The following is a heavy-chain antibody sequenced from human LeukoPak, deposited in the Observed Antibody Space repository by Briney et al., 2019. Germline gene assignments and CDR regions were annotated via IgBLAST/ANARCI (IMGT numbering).Heavy chain of an antibody. Sequence: SETLSLTCTVSGGSISSYYWSWIRQPPGKGLEWIGYIYYRGSTNYTPSLKSRVTISVDTSKNQFSLKLRSVTAADTAVYYCARDRGVGYCSGGSCYTYNWFDPWGQGTLVTVSS. J-gene: IGHJ5*02. CDR1: GGSISSYY. CDR2: IYYRGST. D-gene: IGHD2-15*01. V-gene: IGHV4-59*01. CDR3: ARDRGVGYCSGGSCYTYNWFDP.